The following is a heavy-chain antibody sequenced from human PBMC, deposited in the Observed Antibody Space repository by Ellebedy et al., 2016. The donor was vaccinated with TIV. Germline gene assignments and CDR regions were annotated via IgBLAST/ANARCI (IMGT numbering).Heavy chain of an antibody. CDR2: TRNKANSYTT. J-gene: IGHJ3*02. V-gene: IGHV3-72*01. CDR3: VSPAGSSGYWEAFDI. CDR1: GFPFSDHY. Sequence: PGGSLRLSCAASGFPFSDHYMDWVRQAPGKGLEWVGRTRNKANSYTTAYAASVQGRSTISRDDSKNSLYLQMNSLKTEDTAVYYCVSPAGSSGYWEAFDIWGQGTMVTVSS. D-gene: IGHD3-22*01.